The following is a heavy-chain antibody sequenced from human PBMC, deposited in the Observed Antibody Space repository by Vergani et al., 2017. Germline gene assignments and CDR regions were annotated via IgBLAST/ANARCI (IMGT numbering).Heavy chain of an antibody. D-gene: IGHD1-26*01. CDR3: VKDAGSYENFFDS. CDR1: GFTFSTYA. CDR2: LTGGGGST. J-gene: IGHJ4*02. Sequence: EVQLLESGGSLKQPGGSVRLSCAASGFTFSTYAMHWVRQAPGKGLDWGSALTGGGGSTYYADSFKCRFIISRDNSRDTLYLQMNSLRPEDTATYYCVKDAGSYENFFDSWGQGTLVTVSS. V-gene: IGHV3-23*01.